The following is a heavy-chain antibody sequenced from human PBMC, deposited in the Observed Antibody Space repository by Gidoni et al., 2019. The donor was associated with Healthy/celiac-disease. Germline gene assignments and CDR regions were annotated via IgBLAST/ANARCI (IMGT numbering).Heavy chain of an antibody. Sequence: QVQLVQSGAEVKKPGASVNDSCKASGYTFTGYYMHWVRQATGHGLEWMGWINPTSGVTNYAQKFQGRVTMTMDTSISTAYMELSRLRSDDTAVYYCARAEQWLVYRDFDYWGQGTLVTVSS. D-gene: IGHD6-19*01. CDR1: GYTFTGYY. CDR3: ARAEQWLVYRDFDY. CDR2: INPTSGVT. J-gene: IGHJ4*02. V-gene: IGHV1-2*02.